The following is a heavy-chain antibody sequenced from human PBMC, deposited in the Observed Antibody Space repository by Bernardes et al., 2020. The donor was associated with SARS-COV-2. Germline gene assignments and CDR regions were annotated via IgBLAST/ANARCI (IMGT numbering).Heavy chain of an antibody. D-gene: IGHD5-18*01. CDR2: ISSGDNYI. CDR1: GFSFTAYP. J-gene: IGHJ4*02. CDR3: ARDRGRGYGGDFDY. Sequence: GGSLRLSRAASGFSFTAYPMNWVRQAPGKGLEWVSSISSGDNYIYYTDSVKGRFTISRDSAKNLLYLEMNSLRAEDTAVYYCARDRGRGYGGDFDYWGQGTLVTVSS. V-gene: IGHV3-21*01.